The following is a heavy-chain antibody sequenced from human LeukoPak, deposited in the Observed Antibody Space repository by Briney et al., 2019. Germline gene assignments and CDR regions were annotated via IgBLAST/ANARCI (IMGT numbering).Heavy chain of an antibody. Sequence: ASVKVSCKASGYTFTSYYMHWVRQAPGQGLEWMGIINPSGGSTSYAQKFQGRVTMTRDTSTSTVYMELSSLRSEDTAVYYCARGGGGGPLYSSSSPGAFDIWGQGTMVTVSS. J-gene: IGHJ3*02. CDR3: ARGGGGGPLYSSSSPGAFDI. V-gene: IGHV1-46*01. CDR1: GYTFTSYY. CDR2: INPSGGST. D-gene: IGHD6-13*01.